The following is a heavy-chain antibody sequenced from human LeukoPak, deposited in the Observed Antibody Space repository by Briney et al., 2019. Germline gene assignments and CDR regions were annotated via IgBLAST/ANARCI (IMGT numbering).Heavy chain of an antibody. CDR3: GRPTKYWLVRGNGEDV. J-gene: IGHJ6*02. D-gene: IGHD6-19*01. CDR1: GFTFTSYA. Sequence: PGASLRLSCAASGFTFTSYAMTWVRQAPGKGLEWVSSIDAGGGDTYHSDSVKGRFTISRDNSMNTLYLQMNSLRADDTAVYYCGRPTKYWLVRGNGEDVWGQGTTVTVSS. CDR2: IDAGGGDT. V-gene: IGHV3-23*01.